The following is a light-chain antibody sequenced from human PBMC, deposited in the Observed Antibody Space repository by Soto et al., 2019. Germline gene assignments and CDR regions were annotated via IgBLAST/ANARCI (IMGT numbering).Light chain of an antibody. CDR1: QSVDTC. CDR3: QQFYRSPWT. V-gene: IGKV1-5*03. Sequence: DIQMTQSPSTLSASVGDRVTLTCRASQSVDTCLAWYQQKPGKAPHILIYKASSLETGVPSRFSGSGSVTEFTLTISSLQPDDFATYYCQQFYRSPWTFGQGTKVEIK. CDR2: KAS. J-gene: IGKJ1*01.